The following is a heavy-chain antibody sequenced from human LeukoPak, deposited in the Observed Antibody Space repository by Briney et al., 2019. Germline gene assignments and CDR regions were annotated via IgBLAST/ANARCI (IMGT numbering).Heavy chain of an antibody. J-gene: IGHJ4*02. Sequence: GGPLRLSCAASGFTFSNYPMNWVRQAPGKGLEWVSAITTDGSRTYNADSVKGRFTISRDNSKNTLYLQMNSLRAEDTAVYYCAKGNTVTPDYWGQGTLVTVSS. CDR2: ITTDGSRT. D-gene: IGHD4-17*01. V-gene: IGHV3-23*01. CDR1: GFTFSNYP. CDR3: AKGNTVTPDY.